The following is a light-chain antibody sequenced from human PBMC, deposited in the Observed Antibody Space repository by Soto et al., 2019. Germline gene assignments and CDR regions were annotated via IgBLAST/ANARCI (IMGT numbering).Light chain of an antibody. V-gene: IGKV3-20*01. J-gene: IGKJ1*01. CDR3: QQYHNWPA. CDR2: DAS. CDR1: QTVRNNY. Sequence: EFVLTQSPGTLSLSPGERATLSCRASQTVRNNYLAWYQQKPGQAPRLLIYDASSRATGIPDRFSGSGSGTDFTLTISRLEPEDFAVYFCQQYHNWPAFGQGTKVDIK.